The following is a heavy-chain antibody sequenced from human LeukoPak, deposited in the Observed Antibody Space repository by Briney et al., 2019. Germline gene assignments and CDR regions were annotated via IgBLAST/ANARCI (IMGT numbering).Heavy chain of an antibody. V-gene: IGHV3-30*19. CDR1: GFTFSSYG. D-gene: IGHD1-26*01. CDR3: ASLPNRIVGAVDY. J-gene: IGHJ4*02. CDR2: IPYDGSNK. Sequence: GGSLRLSCAASGFTFSSYGMHWVRQAPGKGLEWVAVIPYDGSNKYYADSVKGRFTISRDNSKNTLYLQMNSLRAEDTAVYYCASLPNRIVGAVDYWGQGTLVTVSS.